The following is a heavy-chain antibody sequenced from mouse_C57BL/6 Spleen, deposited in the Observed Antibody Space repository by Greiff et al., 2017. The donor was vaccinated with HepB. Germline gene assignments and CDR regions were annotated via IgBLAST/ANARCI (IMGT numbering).Heavy chain of an antibody. D-gene: IGHD1-1*01. J-gene: IGHJ1*03. CDR1: GYTFTDYN. CDR3: ARSILRNWYFDV. V-gene: IGHV1-18*01. Sequence: EVQLQQSGPELVKPGASVKIPCKASGYTFTDYNMDWVKQSHGKSLEWIGDINPNNGGTIYNQKFKGKATLTVDKSSSTAYMELRSLTSEDTAVYYCARSILRNWYFDVWGTGTTVTVSS. CDR2: INPNNGGT.